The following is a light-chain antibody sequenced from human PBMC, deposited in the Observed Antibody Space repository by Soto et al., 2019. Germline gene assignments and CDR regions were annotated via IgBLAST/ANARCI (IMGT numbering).Light chain of an antibody. V-gene: IGKV1-5*03. J-gene: IGKJ2*01. CDR1: QSISSW. Sequence: DIQMTQSPSTLSASVGDRVTITCRASQSISSWLARYQQKPGKAPKLLFYKASSLESGVPSRFSGSGSGTEFTLTISSLQPDDFATYYFQQYNSYSPYTFGQGTKLEIK. CDR3: QQYNSYSPYT. CDR2: KAS.